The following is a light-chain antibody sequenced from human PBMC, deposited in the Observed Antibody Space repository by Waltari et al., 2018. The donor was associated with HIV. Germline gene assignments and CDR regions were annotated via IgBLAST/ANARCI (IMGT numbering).Light chain of an antibody. CDR1: SSDIGTYDL. CDR3: CSYGGSSTYVV. J-gene: IGLJ2*01. Sequence: QSALTQPASVSGSPGQSIIISCTGTSSDIGTYDLVSWYQQHPGKAPKLIIYEVRERPSGVSNRVSGSKSGNTASLTISGLQAEDETDYYCCSYGGSSTYVVFGGGTKVTVL. CDR2: EVR. V-gene: IGLV2-23*02.